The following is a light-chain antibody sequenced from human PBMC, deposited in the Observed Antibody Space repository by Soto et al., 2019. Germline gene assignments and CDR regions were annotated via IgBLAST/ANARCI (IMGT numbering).Light chain of an antibody. Sequence: QSALTPPASVSGSPGQSIAISCTGTSSDVGAYNYVSWYQQHPGKAPKLMIYDVSNRPSGVSNRFSGSKSDNTASLTISGLQAEDEADYYCSSYTSSSTYVFGSGTKVTVL. V-gene: IGLV2-14*01. CDR2: DVS. CDR1: SSDVGAYNY. CDR3: SSYTSSSTYV. J-gene: IGLJ1*01.